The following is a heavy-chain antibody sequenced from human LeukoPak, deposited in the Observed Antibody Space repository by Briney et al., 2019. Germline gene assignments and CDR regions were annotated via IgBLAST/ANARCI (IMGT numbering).Heavy chain of an antibody. D-gene: IGHD6-13*01. J-gene: IGHJ1*01. CDR1: GGSISSSRDY. CDR3: ARSYFSSRPSPLQH. CDR2: IYYSGST. V-gene: IGHV4-39*01. Sequence: SETLSLTCTVSGGSISSSRDYWAWLRQPPGKGLEWIANIYYSGSTYYSPSLKSRVTISVDTSKNQFSLKLSSVTAADTAVYYCARSYFSSRPSPLQHWGQGTLVTVSS.